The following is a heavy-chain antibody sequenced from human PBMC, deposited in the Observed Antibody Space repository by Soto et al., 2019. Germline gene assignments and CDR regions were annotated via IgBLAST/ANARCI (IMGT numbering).Heavy chain of an antibody. J-gene: IGHJ4*02. CDR2: IFHDGTA. CDR3: ARLVYDTRLNYMYFDF. CDR1: ALSMTSGHT. Sequence: SQTRSLTRPVSALSMTSGHTWTWVPQAPQRGLEYIGEIFHDGTANYYPSFERRVAISVDTSKNQFSLKLTSVTAADTAIYFCARLVYDTRLNYMYFDFWGQGTLVTVSS. D-gene: IGHD3-10*01. V-gene: IGHV4-4*02.